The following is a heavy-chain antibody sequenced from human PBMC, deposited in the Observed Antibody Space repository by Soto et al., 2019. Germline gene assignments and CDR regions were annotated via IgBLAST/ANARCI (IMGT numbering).Heavy chain of an antibody. V-gene: IGHV3-33*01. D-gene: IGHD6-6*01. CDR2: IWYDGSNK. CDR3: ARDGLSIAARGVFDI. CDR1: GFTFSSYG. J-gene: IGHJ3*02. Sequence: PGGSLRLSCAASGFTFSSYGMHWVRQAPGKGLEWVAVIWYDGSNKYYADSVKGRFTISRDNSKNTLYLQMNSLRAEDTAVYYCARDGLSIAARGVFDIWGQGTMVTVSS.